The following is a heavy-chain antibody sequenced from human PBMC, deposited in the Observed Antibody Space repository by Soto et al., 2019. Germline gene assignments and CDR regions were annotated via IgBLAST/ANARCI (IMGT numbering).Heavy chain of an antibody. CDR1: GGSISSGDYY. V-gene: IGHV4-30-4*01. J-gene: IGHJ2*01. Sequence: QVQLQESGPGLVKPSQTLSLTCTVSGGSISSGDYYWSWIRQPPGKGLEWIGYIYYSGSTNYNPSLKRPVTISVDTSKNQFSLKLSSVTAADTAVYYCARVIQLWSSDWRWYFDLWGRGTLVTVSS. D-gene: IGHD5-18*01. CDR2: IYYSGST. CDR3: ARVIQLWSSDWRWYFDL.